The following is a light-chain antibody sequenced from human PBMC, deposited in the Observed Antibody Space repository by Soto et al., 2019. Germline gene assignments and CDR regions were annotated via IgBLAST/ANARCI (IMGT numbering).Light chain of an antibody. CDR1: QSVSSTS. CDR3: QQYDGSPPWT. Sequence: EIVLTQSPGTLSFSPGDRATLSCRASQSVSSTSLAWYQHKPGQAPRLLIYAASNRATGIPDRFSGSGSGTEFTLTISRLEPEDFALYYCQQYDGSPPWTFGQGTKVEIK. J-gene: IGKJ1*01. V-gene: IGKV3-20*01. CDR2: AAS.